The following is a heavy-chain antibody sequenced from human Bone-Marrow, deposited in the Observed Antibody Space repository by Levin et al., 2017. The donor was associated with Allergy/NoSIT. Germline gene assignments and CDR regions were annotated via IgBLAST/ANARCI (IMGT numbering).Heavy chain of an antibody. D-gene: IGHD3-22*01. V-gene: IGHV4-39*01. Sequence: ESLKISCSVSGGAMSVNNYYWGWIRQPPGKGLEWIGSISYSGATYYKQSLKSRVTVSGDTSKNQLSLKLSSVTAADTAIYYCARGRYYYDASGYYLFDQWGQGTLVTVSS. J-gene: IGHJ4*02. CDR3: ARGRYYYDASGYYLFDQ. CDR2: ISYSGAT. CDR1: GGAMSVNNYY.